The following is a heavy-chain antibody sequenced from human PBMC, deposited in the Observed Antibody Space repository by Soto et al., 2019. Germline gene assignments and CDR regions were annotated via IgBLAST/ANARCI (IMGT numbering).Heavy chain of an antibody. CDR2: IFTSGNT. Sequence: SETLSLTCTVSGASVTDYYWSWIRQPAGKGLEWIGRIFTSGNTNYNPSLKSRVTMSLDTSENHFSLQLNSVTAADTAVYYCARDVIAHNNYFEPWGQGTLVTVSS. CDR1: GASVTDYY. V-gene: IGHV4-4*07. CDR3: ARDVIAHNNYFEP. D-gene: IGHD4-4*01. J-gene: IGHJ5*02.